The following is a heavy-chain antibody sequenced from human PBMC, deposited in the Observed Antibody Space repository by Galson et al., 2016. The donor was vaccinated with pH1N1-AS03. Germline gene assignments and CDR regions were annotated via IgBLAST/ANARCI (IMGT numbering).Heavy chain of an antibody. CDR3: ERAGGY. CDR2: ISSDGGST. V-gene: IGHV3-64*02. J-gene: IGHJ4*02. CDR1: GFIFSNHG. Sequence: LRLSCAASGFIFSNHGMHWARQAPGKGPEFVARISSDGGSTYYADSVKARFTISRDNSKDTLYLQMDSLRVEDTAVYYCERAGGYWGQGTLVTVSS.